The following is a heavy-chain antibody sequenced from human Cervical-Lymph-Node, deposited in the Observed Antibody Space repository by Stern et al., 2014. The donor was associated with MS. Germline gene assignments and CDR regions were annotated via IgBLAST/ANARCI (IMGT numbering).Heavy chain of an antibody. CDR1: GFTFDDYA. V-gene: IGHV3-9*01. J-gene: IGHJ4*02. D-gene: IGHD6-19*01. CDR3: AKDRMRVYSSGWYDY. Sequence: EVQLVESGGGLVQPGRSLRLSCAASGFTFDDYAMHWVRQAPGKGLEWVSGIRWNSGSIGYADSVKDRFTISRDNAKNSLYLQMNSLRAEDTALYYCAKDRMRVYSSGWYDYWGQGTLVTVSS. CDR2: IRWNSGSI.